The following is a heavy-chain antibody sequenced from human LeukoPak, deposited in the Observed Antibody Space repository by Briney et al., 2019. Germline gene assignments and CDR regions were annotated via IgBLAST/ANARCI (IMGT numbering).Heavy chain of an antibody. D-gene: IGHD2-2*01. J-gene: IGHJ6*03. V-gene: IGHV5-51*01. CDR2: IYPGDSDT. CDR1: GCSFTSYW. CDR3: ARLGVPAARNYYYYYMDV. Sequence: GESLKISCKGSGCSFTSYWIGWVRQMPGKGLEWMGIIYPGDSDTRYSPSFQGQVTISADKSISTAYLQWSSLKASDTAMYYCARLGVPAARNYYYYYMDVWGKGTTVTVSS.